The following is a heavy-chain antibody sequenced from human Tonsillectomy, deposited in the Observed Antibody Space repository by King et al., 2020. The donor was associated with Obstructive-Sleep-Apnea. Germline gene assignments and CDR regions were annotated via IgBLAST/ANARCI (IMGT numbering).Heavy chain of an antibody. CDR1: GGSISSYY. Sequence: VQLQESGPGLVKPSETLSLTCTVSGGSISSYYWSWIRPPPGKGLEWIGYIYYSGSTNYNPSLKSRVTISVDTSKNQFSLKLSSVTAADTAVYYCARHGYYYDSSGYSYWGQGTLVTVSS. D-gene: IGHD3-22*01. CDR3: ARHGYYYDSSGYSY. J-gene: IGHJ4*02. CDR2: IYYSGST. V-gene: IGHV4-59*08.